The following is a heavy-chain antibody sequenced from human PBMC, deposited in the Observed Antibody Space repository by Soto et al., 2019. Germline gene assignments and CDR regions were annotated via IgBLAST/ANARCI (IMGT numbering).Heavy chain of an antibody. CDR1: GFTFSSYG. CDR2: ISYDGSNK. V-gene: IGHV3-30*03. D-gene: IGHD3-3*01. Sequence: QVQLVESGGGVVQPGRSLRLSCAASGFTFSSYGMHWVRQAPGKGLEWVAVISYDGSNKYYADSVKGRFTISRDNSKNTLYLQINCLRAEDTAVYYCARSFWDYYYGMDVWGQGTTVTVSS. J-gene: IGHJ6*02. CDR3: ARSFWDYYYGMDV.